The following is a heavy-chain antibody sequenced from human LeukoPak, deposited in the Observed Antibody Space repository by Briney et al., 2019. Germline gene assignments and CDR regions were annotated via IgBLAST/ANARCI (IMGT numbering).Heavy chain of an antibody. D-gene: IGHD5-18*01. CDR3: AKAPGYSYGGDY. J-gene: IGHJ4*02. V-gene: IGHV3-30*18. CDR1: GFTFSSYG. CDR2: ISYDGSNK. Sequence: GGSLRLSCAASGFTFSSYGMHWVRQAPGKGLEWVAVISYDGSNKYYADSVKGRFTISRDNSKNTLYLQMNSLRAEDTAVYYCAKAPGYSYGGDYWGQGTLVTVSS.